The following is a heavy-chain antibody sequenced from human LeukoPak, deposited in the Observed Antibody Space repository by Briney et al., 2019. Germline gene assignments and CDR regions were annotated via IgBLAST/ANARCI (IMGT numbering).Heavy chain of an antibody. CDR1: GGSISSGGYS. CDR3: ARDIAAAGGAFDI. J-gene: IGHJ3*02. Sequence: SETLPLTCAVSGGSISSGGYSWSWIRQPPGKGLEWIGYIYHSGSTYYNPSLKSRVTISVDRSKNQFSLKLSSVTAADTAVYYCARDIAAAGGAFDIWGQGTMVTVSS. CDR2: IYHSGST. V-gene: IGHV4-30-2*01. D-gene: IGHD6-13*01.